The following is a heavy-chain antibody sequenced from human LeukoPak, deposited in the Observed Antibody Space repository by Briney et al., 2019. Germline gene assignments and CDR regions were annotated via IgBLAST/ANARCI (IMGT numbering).Heavy chain of an antibody. CDR2: IYSDGST. Sequence: GGSLRLSCAASGFTVSTKYMSWVCQAPGKGLEWVSLIYSDGSTYYADSVKGRITISRDNSKNMLYLQMNSLRAEDTAVYYCASYYLEWLFGWAFDIWGQGTMVTVFS. J-gene: IGHJ3*02. CDR1: GFTVSTKY. CDR3: ASYYLEWLFGWAFDI. D-gene: IGHD3-3*01. V-gene: IGHV3-66*02.